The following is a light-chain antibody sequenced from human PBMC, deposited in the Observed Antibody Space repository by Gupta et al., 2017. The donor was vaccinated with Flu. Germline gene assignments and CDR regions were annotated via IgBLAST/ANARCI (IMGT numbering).Light chain of an antibody. CDR1: QSVSSSY. V-gene: IGKV3-20*01. CDR2: DAS. J-gene: IGKJ5*01. CDR3: QQYGSSPPGAT. Sequence: LLTHIPGTLSLSPGERATLSCRASQSVSSSYLAWYQQRPGQAPRLLIYDASNRATGIPDRFSGSGSGTDFTLTISRLEPEDFAVYYCQQYGSSPPGATFGQGTRLEIK.